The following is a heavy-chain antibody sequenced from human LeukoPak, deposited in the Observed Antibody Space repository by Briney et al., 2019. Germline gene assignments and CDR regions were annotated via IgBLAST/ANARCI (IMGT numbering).Heavy chain of an antibody. CDR2: IIPIFGTA. V-gene: IGHV1-69*06. J-gene: IGHJ4*02. CDR1: GGTFSSYA. CDR3: ARDAGYYYGSGSYFDY. D-gene: IGHD3-10*01. Sequence: SGKVSCKASGGTFSSYASSGVRQAPGQGLEWMGGIIPIFGTANYAQKFQGRVTITADKSTSTAYMELSSLRSEDTAVYYCARDAGYYYGSGSYFDYWGQGTLVTVSS.